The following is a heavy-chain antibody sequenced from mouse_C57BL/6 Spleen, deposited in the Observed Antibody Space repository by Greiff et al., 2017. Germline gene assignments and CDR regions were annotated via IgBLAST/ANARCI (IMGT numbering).Heavy chain of an antibody. D-gene: IGHD4-1*01. CDR1: GYTFTSYG. V-gene: IGHV1-81*01. CDR3: ARGDGTGTRAY. J-gene: IGHJ3*01. Sequence: QVHVKQSGAELARPGASVKLSCKASGYTFTSYGISWVKQRTGQGLEWIGEIYPRSGNTYYNEKFKGKATLTADKSSSTAYMELRSLTSEDSAVYFCARGDGTGTRAYWGQGTLVTVSA. CDR2: IYPRSGNT.